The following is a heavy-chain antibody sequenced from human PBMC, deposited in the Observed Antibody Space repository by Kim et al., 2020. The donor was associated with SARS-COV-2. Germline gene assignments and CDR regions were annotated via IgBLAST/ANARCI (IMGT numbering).Heavy chain of an antibody. D-gene: IGHD3-22*01. CDR3: ARRYYDSSGFEYFDY. Sequence: SPSFKGQVTISADKSINTAYLQWSSLRASDTAMYYCARRYYDSSGFEYFDYWGQGTLVTVSS. J-gene: IGHJ4*02. V-gene: IGHV5-51*01.